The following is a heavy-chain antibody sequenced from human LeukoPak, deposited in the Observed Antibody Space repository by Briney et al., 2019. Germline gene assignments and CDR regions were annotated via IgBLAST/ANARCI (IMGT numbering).Heavy chain of an antibody. CDR2: IKQDGSEK. V-gene: IGHV3-7*02. D-gene: IGHD6-13*01. Sequence: GGSLRLSCAASGVMSPSYWMTWVRQAPGKGLEWVANIKQDGSEKYYVDSVKGRSTISRDNAKNSLYLQMNSLRAEDTAVYYCARGGIAAAGSFDYWGQGTLVTVSS. CDR3: ARGGIAAAGSFDY. CDR1: GVMSPSYW. J-gene: IGHJ4*02.